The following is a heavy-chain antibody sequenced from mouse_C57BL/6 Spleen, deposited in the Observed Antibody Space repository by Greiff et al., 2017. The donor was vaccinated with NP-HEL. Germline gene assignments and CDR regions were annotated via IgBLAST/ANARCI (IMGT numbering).Heavy chain of an antibody. V-gene: IGHV1-59*01. Sequence: QVQLQQPGAELVRPGTSVKLSCKASGYTFPSYWMHWVKQRPGQGLEWIGVIDPSDSYTNYNQKFKGKATLTVDTSSSTAYMQLSSLTSEDSAVYYCARRTTVDYFGYWGQGTTLTVAS. CDR3: ARRTTVDYFGY. J-gene: IGHJ2*01. CDR2: IDPSDSYT. D-gene: IGHD1-1*01. CDR1: GYTFPSYW.